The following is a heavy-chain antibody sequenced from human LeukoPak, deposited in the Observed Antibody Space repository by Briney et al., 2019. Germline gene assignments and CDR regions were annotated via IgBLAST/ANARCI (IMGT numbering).Heavy chain of an antibody. D-gene: IGHD2-2*01. V-gene: IGHV1-18*01. CDR3: ARSPDCSSTSCPHWFDP. CDR1: GYTFTSYG. Sequence: ASVKVSCKASGYTFTSYGISWVRQAPEQGLEWMGWISAYNGNTNYAQKLQGRVTMTTDTSTSTAYMELRSLRSDDTAVYYCARSPDCSSTSCPHWFDPWGQGTLVTVSS. J-gene: IGHJ5*02. CDR2: ISAYNGNT.